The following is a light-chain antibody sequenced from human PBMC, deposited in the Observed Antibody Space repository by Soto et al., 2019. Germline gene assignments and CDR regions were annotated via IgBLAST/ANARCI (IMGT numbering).Light chain of an antibody. J-gene: IGKJ5*01. V-gene: IGKV3-15*01. Sequence: EIVLKQSPATLSVSQGERATLSCRASQSVSTYLAWYQQRRGQAPRLLIYGASTRATGIPARFSGSGSGTEFTLTISSLQSEDFAVYYCQQYNNLPPITFCQLTRLEIK. CDR2: GAS. CDR1: QSVSTY. CDR3: QQYNNLPPIT.